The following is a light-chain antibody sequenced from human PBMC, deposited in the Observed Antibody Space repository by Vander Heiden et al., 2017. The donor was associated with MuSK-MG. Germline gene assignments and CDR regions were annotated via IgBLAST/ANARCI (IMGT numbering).Light chain of an antibody. J-gene: IGKJ1*01. CDR2: RAS. V-gene: IGKV3-20*01. CDR1: QSVNNNN. CDR3: QEDGIAPET. Sequence: EIVLTQSPGTLSLSPAERAALSCRASQSVNNNNLAWYQQKPGQAPRLLIYRASSRSTAIPDRNSAGGSGTDFTLTISMLDPEDFAVYYCQEDGIAPETFGPGTKVEIK.